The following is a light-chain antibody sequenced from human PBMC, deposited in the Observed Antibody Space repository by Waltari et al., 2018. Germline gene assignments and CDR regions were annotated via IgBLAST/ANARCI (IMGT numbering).Light chain of an antibody. Sequence: NVLTQSPGTLSLSPGERATLSCRASQSVSNNYLAWYQHQPGQAPRLLIHGASSRATGIPDRVSGSGSGTDFTLTISRLEPEDSAVYFCHLYGSARTFGGGTKVEIK. V-gene: IGKV3-20*01. J-gene: IGKJ4*01. CDR3: HLYGSART. CDR1: QSVSNNY. CDR2: GAS.